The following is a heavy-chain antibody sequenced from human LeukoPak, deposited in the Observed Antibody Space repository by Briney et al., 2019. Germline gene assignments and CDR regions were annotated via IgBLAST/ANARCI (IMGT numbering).Heavy chain of an antibody. CDR1: GYTVSSYY. CDR3: ARGTNYLPQDY. D-gene: IGHD1/OR15-1a*01. Sequence: ASVKVSCKASGYTVSSYYVHWVRQAPGPGLEWMGIMNPSGGSTSYAQKFQGRVTMTRDTSTSTVYMELSSLRSEDTAVYYCARGTNYLPQDYWGQGTLVTVSS. V-gene: IGHV1-46*01. J-gene: IGHJ4*02. CDR2: MNPSGGST.